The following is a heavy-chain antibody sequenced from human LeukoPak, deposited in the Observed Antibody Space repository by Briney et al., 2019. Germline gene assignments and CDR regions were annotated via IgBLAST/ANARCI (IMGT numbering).Heavy chain of an antibody. Sequence: PGGSLRLSCAASGFTFSSNYMSWVRQAPGKGLEWVSVIYSGGSTYYADSVKGRFTISRDNSKNTLYLQMNSLRAEDTAVYYCARREQWLDAFDIWGQGTMVTVSS. CDR3: ARREQWLDAFDI. CDR1: GFTFSSNY. V-gene: IGHV3-66*02. CDR2: IYSGGST. D-gene: IGHD6-19*01. J-gene: IGHJ3*02.